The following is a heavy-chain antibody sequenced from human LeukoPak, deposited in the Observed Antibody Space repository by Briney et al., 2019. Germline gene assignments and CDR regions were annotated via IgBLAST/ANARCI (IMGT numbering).Heavy chain of an antibody. CDR3: ARGDLWLGH. V-gene: IGHV3-7*01. CDR1: GFIFSSYW. CDR2: IKSDGSEE. J-gene: IGHJ4*02. Sequence: GGSLRLSCATSGFIFSSYWMCWVRQAPGKGLEWVANIKSDGSEEYYGGSVKGRFTISRDNAKNSLYLQMNSLGVEDTAVYYCARGDLWLGHWGQGSLVTVSS. D-gene: IGHD3-10*01.